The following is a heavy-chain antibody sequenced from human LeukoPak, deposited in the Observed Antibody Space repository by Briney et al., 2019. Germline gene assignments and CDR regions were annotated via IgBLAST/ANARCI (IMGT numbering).Heavy chain of an antibody. Sequence: GGSLRLSCAASGFTFSSYGMHWVRQAPGKGLEWVAVISYDGSNKYYADSVKGRFTISRDNSKNTLYLQMNSLRAEDTAVYYCAKDLASYYYYGMDVWGQGTTVTVSS. D-gene: IGHD5-12*01. CDR1: GFTFSSYG. CDR3: AKDLASYYYYGMDV. V-gene: IGHV3-30*18. J-gene: IGHJ6*02. CDR2: ISYDGSNK.